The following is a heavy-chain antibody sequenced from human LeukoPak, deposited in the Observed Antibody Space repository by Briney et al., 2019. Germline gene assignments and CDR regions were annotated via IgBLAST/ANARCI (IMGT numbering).Heavy chain of an antibody. V-gene: IGHV4-4*07. CDR3: ARGGASSKWLDP. Sequence: SETLSLTCTVPGGSISNYYWSWIRQPAGKGLEWIGRIYTDGSTNYNPSLKSRVTMSVDTSRNQFSLNLRSVTAADTALHYCARGGASSKWLDPWGQGTLVTVSS. D-gene: IGHD2-15*01. CDR2: IYTDGST. J-gene: IGHJ5*02. CDR1: GGSISNYY.